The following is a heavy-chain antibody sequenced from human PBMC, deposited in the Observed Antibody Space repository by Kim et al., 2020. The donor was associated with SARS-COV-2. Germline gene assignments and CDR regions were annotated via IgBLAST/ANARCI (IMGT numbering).Heavy chain of an antibody. D-gene: IGHD3-10*01. V-gene: IGHV1-2*02. J-gene: IGHJ4*02. Sequence: ASVKVSCKASGYTFTGYYMHWVRQAPGQGLEWMGWINPNSGGTNYAQKFQGRVTMTRDTSISTAYMELSRLRSDDTAVYYCARELITMVRGVRDPLGYWGQGTLVTVSS. CDR3: ARELITMVRGVRDPLGY. CDR1: GYTFTGYY. CDR2: INPNSGGT.